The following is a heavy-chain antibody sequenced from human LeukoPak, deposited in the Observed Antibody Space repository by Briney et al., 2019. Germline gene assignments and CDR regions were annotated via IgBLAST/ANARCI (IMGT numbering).Heavy chain of an antibody. V-gene: IGHV1-46*01. CDR1: GYTFTNYY. J-gene: IGHJ5*02. CDR2: INPGGANT. Sequence: ASVKVSCKASGYTFTNYYIHWVRQAPGQGLEWMGLINPGGANTNYAQNFQGRVTMTRDTSISTAYMELSRLRSDDTAVYYCARGLMITFGLNWFDPWGQGTLVTVSS. CDR3: ARGLMITFGLNWFDP. D-gene: IGHD3-16*01.